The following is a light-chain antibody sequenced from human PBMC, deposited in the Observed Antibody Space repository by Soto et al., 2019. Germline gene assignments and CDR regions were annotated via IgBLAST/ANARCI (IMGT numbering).Light chain of an antibody. J-gene: IGKJ1*01. CDR1: QTITNW. CDR2: DAS. V-gene: IGKV1-5*01. Sequence: DLQMTQSPSTLSASVGYRVTITCRSSQTITNWLAWYQQKPGKAPRLLIYDASSLESWVPSRFSGSGSGTEFTLTISSLQSEDFATYYCQQYKSFWTFGQGTKV. CDR3: QQYKSFWT.